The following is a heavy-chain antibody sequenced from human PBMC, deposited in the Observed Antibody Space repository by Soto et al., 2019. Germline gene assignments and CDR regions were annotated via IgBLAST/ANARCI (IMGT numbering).Heavy chain of an antibody. J-gene: IGHJ4*02. CDR1: GFTFSSYA. CDR2: ISGSGGST. V-gene: IGHV3-23*01. Sequence: PGGSLRLSCAASGFTFSSYAMSWVRQAPGKGLEWVSAISGSGGSTYYADSVKGRFTISRDNSKNTLYLQMNSLRAEDTAVYYCAKYHYYDSSGYQPIQDYWGQGTLVTVYS. CDR3: AKYHYYDSSGYQPIQDY. D-gene: IGHD3-22*01.